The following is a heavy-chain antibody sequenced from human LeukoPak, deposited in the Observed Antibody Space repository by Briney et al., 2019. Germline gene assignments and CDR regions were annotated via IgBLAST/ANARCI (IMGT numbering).Heavy chain of an antibody. D-gene: IGHD1-26*01. V-gene: IGHV1-69*13. CDR2: IIPIFGTA. J-gene: IGHJ4*02. CDR1: GGTFSSYA. CDR3: ARWVGAKANYFDY. Sequence: SVTVSCTASGGTFSSYAISWVRQAPGQGLEWMGGIIPIFGTANYAQKFQGRVTITADEYTSTAYMELSSLRSEDTAVYYCARWVGAKANYFDYWGQGTLVTVSS.